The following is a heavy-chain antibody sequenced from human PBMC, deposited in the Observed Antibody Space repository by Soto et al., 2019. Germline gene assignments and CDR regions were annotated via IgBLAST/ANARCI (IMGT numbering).Heavy chain of an antibody. CDR2: ISSSGSTI. D-gene: IGHD1-1*01. CDR3: ARKTGTGAFDI. V-gene: IGHV3-48*03. J-gene: IGHJ3*02. CDR1: GFTFSSYE. Sequence: EVQLVESGGGLVQPGGSLRLSCAASGFTFSSYEMNWVRQAPGKGLEWVSYISSSGSTIYYADSVKGRFPISRDNAKNSLYLHMNSRRGEDTAVSYCARKTGTGAFDIWGQGTMVTVSS.